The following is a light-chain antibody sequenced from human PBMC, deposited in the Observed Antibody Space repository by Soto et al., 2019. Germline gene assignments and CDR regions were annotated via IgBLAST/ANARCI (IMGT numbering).Light chain of an antibody. CDR3: KSYAGSNTYV. J-gene: IGLJ1*01. V-gene: IGLV2-8*01. CDR2: EVS. CDR1: SSDIGAYIY. Sequence: QSVLTQPPSASGSPGQSVTISCTGTSSDIGAYIYVSWYQQHPGKAPKLMISEVSRRPSGVPERFSGSKSGNTASLTVSGLQADDEAHYFCKSYAGSNTYVFGSGTKVTVL.